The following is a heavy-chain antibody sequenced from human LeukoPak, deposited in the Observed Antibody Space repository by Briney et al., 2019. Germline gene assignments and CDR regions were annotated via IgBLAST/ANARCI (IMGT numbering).Heavy chain of an antibody. V-gene: IGHV3-30*18. Sequence: PGGSLRLSCGASGFTFSSYGMHWVRQAPGKGLEWVAFISYDGSNKYYADSVKGRFTISRDNSKNTLYLQMNSLRAEDTALYYCAKVAGSPNCGGDCYDDYWGQGTLVTVSS. D-gene: IGHD2-21*02. CDR2: ISYDGSNK. J-gene: IGHJ4*02. CDR1: GFTFSSYG. CDR3: AKVAGSPNCGGDCYDDY.